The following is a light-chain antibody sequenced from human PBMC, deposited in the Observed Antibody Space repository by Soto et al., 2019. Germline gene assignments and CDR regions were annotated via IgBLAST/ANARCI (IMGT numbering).Light chain of an antibody. Sequence: QSVLTQPPSASGTPGQRVTISCSGSSSNIGSNYVYWYQQIPGTAPKLLISRNNQRPSGVPDRSSGPKSGTSASLAISGLRSEDEAHYYCAAWDDSLSGVVFGGGTKLTVL. CDR1: SSNIGSNY. CDR2: RNN. CDR3: AAWDDSLSGVV. J-gene: IGLJ2*01. V-gene: IGLV1-47*01.